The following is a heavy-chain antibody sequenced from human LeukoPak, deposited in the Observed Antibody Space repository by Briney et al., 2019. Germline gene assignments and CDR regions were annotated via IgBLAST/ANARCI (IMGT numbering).Heavy chain of an antibody. J-gene: IGHJ5*02. CDR1: GFTFSSYE. V-gene: IGHV3-48*03. CDR3: ARPRVGATGWFDP. CDR2: ISSSGSTI. D-gene: IGHD1-26*01. Sequence: PGGSLRLSCAVSGFTFSSYEMNWVRQAPGKGLEWVSYISSSGSTIYCADSVKGRFTISRDNAKNSLYLQMNSLRAEDTAVYYCARPRVGATGWFDPWGQGTLVTVSS.